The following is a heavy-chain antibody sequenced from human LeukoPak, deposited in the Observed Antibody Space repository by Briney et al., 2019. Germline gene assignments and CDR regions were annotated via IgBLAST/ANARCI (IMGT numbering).Heavy chain of an antibody. V-gene: IGHV3-30*02. Sequence: PGGSLRLSCEAPGFIFSDYGIHWVRQAPGKGLEWVAFIRFDGSSKYYTDSVKGRFTISRDNSRNTVYLQMNSLRVEDTAVYYCAKEGTASKPSDLDYWGQGTLVTVSS. CDR3: AKEGTASKPSDLDY. J-gene: IGHJ4*02. D-gene: IGHD1/OR15-1a*01. CDR1: GFIFSDYG. CDR2: IRFDGSSK.